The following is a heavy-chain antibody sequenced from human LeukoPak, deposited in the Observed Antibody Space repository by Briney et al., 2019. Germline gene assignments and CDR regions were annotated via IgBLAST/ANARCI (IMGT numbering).Heavy chain of an antibody. CDR1: GFTFSRNW. J-gene: IGHJ4*02. CDR3: ARDAAVAAYFDY. D-gene: IGHD6-19*01. Sequence: GGSLRLSCVASGFTFSRNWMRWVRQAPGKGLEWVANIKQDGSGTYYVDSVKGLFTISRDNAKNALYLQMNGLGAEDTTVYYCARDAAVAAYFDYWGQGTLVTVSS. CDR2: IKQDGSGT. V-gene: IGHV3-7*01.